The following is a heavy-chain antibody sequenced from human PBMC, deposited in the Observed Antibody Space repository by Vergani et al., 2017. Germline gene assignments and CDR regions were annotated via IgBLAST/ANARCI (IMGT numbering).Heavy chain of an antibody. CDR3: ATAVRYGYCSGGSCSSPYYFDY. V-gene: IGHV4-31*03. CDR1: GGSISSGGYY. CDR2: IYYSGST. Sequence: QVQLQESGPGLVKPSQTLSLTCTVSGGSISSGGYYWSWIRQHPGKGLEWIGYIYYSGSTYYNPSLKSRVTISVDTSKNQFSLKLSSVTAAATAVYYCATAVRYGYCSGGSCSSPYYFDYWGQGTLVTVSS. D-gene: IGHD2-15*01. J-gene: IGHJ4*02.